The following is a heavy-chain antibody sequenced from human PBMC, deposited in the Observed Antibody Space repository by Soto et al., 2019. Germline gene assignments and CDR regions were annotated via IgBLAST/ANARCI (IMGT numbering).Heavy chain of an antibody. CDR3: ARGSYCSGGSCYSPIDP. CDR2: IIPIFGTA. J-gene: IGHJ5*02. D-gene: IGHD2-15*01. Sequence: QVQLVQSGAEVKKPGSSVKVSCKASGGTFSSYAISWVRQAPGQGLEWMGGIIPIFGTANYAQKVQGRVTITADESTSTAYMELSSLRSEDTAVYYCARGSYCSGGSCYSPIDPWGQGTLVTVSS. CDR1: GGTFSSYA. V-gene: IGHV1-69*01.